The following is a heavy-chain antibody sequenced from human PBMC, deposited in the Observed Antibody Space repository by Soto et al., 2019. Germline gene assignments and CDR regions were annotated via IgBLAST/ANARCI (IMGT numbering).Heavy chain of an antibody. J-gene: IGHJ4*02. Sequence: ASVKVSCKASGYTFTGYYMHWVRQAPGQGLEWMGWINPNSGGTNYAQKFQGWVTMTRDTSISTAYMELSRLRSDDTAVYYCARVRGYDLYYFDYWGQGTLVTVSS. CDR2: INPNSGGT. CDR1: GYTFTGYY. D-gene: IGHD5-12*01. CDR3: ARVRGYDLYYFDY. V-gene: IGHV1-2*04.